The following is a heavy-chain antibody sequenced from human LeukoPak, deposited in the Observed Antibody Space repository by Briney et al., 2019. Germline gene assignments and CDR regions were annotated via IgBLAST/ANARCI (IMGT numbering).Heavy chain of an antibody. Sequence: SETLSLTCTVSGGSISSSRYYWGWIRQPPGKGLEWIGSIYYSGSTYYNPSLKSRVTISVDTSKNQFSLKLSSVTAADTAVYYCARGSYDFWSGWTDWFDPWGQGTLVTVSS. CDR1: GGSISSSRYY. CDR2: IYYSGST. CDR3: ARGSYDFWSGWTDWFDP. D-gene: IGHD3-3*01. V-gene: IGHV4-39*01. J-gene: IGHJ5*02.